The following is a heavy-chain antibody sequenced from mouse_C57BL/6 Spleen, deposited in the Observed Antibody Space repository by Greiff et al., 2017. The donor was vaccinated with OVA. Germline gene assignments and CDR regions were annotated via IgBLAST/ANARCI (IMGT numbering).Heavy chain of an antibody. CDR1: GYTFTSYW. Sequence: QVQLKQSGAELVKPGASVKMSCKASGYTFTSYWITWVKQRPGQGLEWIGDIYPGSGSTNYNEKFKSKATLTVDTSSSTAYMQLSSLTSEDSAVYYCARYSLYAMDYWGQGTSVTVSS. CDR2: IYPGSGST. CDR3: ARYSLYAMDY. V-gene: IGHV1-55*01. J-gene: IGHJ4*01. D-gene: IGHD6-1*01.